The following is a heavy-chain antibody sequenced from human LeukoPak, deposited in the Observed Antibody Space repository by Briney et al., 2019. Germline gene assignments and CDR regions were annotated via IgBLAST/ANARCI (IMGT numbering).Heavy chain of an antibody. J-gene: IGHJ4*02. CDR2: ISYDGSNK. V-gene: IGHV3-30*03. Sequence: GGSLRLSCVGSGFTFSTYGMHWVRQAPGKGLEWVAVISYDGSNKYYADSVKGRFTISRDNSKNTLYLQMNSLRAEDTAVYYCARRPGYPSFDYWGQGTLVTVSS. D-gene: IGHD2-15*01. CDR1: GFTFSTYG. CDR3: ARRPGYPSFDY.